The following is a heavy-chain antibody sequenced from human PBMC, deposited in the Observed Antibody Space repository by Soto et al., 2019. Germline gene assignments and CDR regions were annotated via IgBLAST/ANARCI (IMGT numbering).Heavy chain of an antibody. CDR2: INTYNGNT. V-gene: IGHV1-18*01. D-gene: IGHD3-16*01. CDR3: AMVDVYVTPSPQDV. Sequence: QVQLVQSGAEVKNPGASVKVSCKASGYTFTRYGIGWARQAPGQGLEWMGWINTYNGNTNYAQNVQGRVTLTTDTSTITAYMEMRSMRSNDRAIYYCAMVDVYVTPSPQDVWGPGTTVIVSS. CDR1: GYTFTRYG. J-gene: IGHJ6*02.